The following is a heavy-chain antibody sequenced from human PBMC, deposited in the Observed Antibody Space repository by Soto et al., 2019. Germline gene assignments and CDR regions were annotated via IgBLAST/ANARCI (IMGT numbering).Heavy chain of an antibody. V-gene: IGHV4-31*03. D-gene: IGHD4-17*01. Sequence: QVQLQESGPGLVKPSQTLSLTCTVSGGSISSGGYYWSWIRQHPGKGLEWIGYIYYSGSTYYNPSLKSRVTTSVATSKNPFSLKLSSVTAADTAVYYCARGIGDPYYYYGMDVWGQGTTVTVSS. CDR2: IYYSGST. CDR3: ARGIGDPYYYYGMDV. J-gene: IGHJ6*02. CDR1: GGSISSGGYY.